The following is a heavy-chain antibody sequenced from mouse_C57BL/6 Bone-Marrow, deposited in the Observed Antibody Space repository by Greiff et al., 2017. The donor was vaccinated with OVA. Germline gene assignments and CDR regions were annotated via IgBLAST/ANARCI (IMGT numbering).Heavy chain of an antibody. V-gene: IGHV5-4*01. CDR2: ISDGGSYT. J-gene: IGHJ1*03. CDR3: ARDIITTVVAGYWYFDV. D-gene: IGHD1-1*01. CDR1: GFTFSSYA. Sequence: EVQGVESGGGLVKPGGSLKLSCAASGFTFSSYAMSWVRQTPEKRLEWVATISDGGSYTYYPDNVKGRFTISRDNAKNNLYLQMSHLKSEDTAMYYCARDIITTVVAGYWYFDVWGTGTTVTVSS.